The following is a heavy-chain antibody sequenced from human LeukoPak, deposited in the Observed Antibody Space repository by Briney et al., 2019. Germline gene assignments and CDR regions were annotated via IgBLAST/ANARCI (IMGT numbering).Heavy chain of an antibody. V-gene: IGHV1-69*01. J-gene: IGHJ4*02. CDR2: IIPMFGSA. CDR3: ARGRGLHQIMIPLYY. Sequence: GSSVKVSCKASGGTFSSYAFNWVRQAPGQGLEWMGGIIPMFGSANYAQKFRGRVTITADESTNIAYMELSSLKSDDTAVYYCARGRGLHQIMIPLYYRGQGTLVTVSS. D-gene: IGHD3-16*01. CDR1: GGTFSSYA.